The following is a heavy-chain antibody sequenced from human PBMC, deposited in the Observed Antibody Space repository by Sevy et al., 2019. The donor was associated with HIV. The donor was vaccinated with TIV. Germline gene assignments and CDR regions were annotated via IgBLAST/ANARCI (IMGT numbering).Heavy chain of an antibody. V-gene: IGHV3-15*01. CDR2: IKSEFDGGAI. J-gene: IGHJ6*02. Sequence: GGSLRLSCTASGFTFSSAWMSWVRQAPGKGVEWVGCIKSEFDGGAIDYAAPVKGRFSISREDSKNTVYLQMNSLKTEDTAVYYCITDPAYRGYDEEVINYYFYGMDVWGQGTTVTVSS. D-gene: IGHD5-12*01. CDR1: GFTFSSAW. CDR3: ITDPAYRGYDEEVINYYFYGMDV.